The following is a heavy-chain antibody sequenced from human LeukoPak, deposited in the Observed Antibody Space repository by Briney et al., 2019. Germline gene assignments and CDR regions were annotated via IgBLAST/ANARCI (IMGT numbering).Heavy chain of an antibody. CDR3: ARRNALRYSAADRSLDY. CDR2: IYHDGNI. Sequence: SETLSLTCAVYGGSFSAYYWSWIRQSPGKGLEWIAEIYHDGNINYNPSLKSRVTISVDTSNSHFSLKLRSVTAADTAVYYCARRNALRYSAADRSLDYWGQGTLVTVSS. D-gene: IGHD3-9*01. J-gene: IGHJ4*02. V-gene: IGHV4-34*01. CDR1: GGSFSAYY.